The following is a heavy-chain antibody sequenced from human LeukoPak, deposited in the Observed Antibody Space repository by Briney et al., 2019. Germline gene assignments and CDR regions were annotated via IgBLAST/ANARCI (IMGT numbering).Heavy chain of an antibody. CDR1: GGTFSNYA. Sequence: SVKVSCKASGGTFSNYAISWVRQAPGQGLEWMGGIIPIFGTANYAQKFRGRVTITADKSTGTAYMELSSLRSEDTAVYYCVRDYDISGPQKNFFDYWGQGTLVTVSS. J-gene: IGHJ4*02. CDR2: IIPIFGTA. CDR3: VRDYDISGPQKNFFDY. D-gene: IGHD3-22*01. V-gene: IGHV1-69*06.